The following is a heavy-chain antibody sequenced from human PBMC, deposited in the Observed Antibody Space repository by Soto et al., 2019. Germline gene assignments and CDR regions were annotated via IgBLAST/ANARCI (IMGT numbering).Heavy chain of an antibody. CDR2: INSAGSTT. CDR1: GFTFSTYW. Sequence: EVHLVESGGGLVQPGGSLRLSCVGSGFTFSTYWMHWVRQAPGKGLVWVSRINSAGSTTNYADSVKGRFTISRDNAKNALYLQMNSLRAEDTAVYYCARDAYYDMGVCGRGTTVTVSS. J-gene: IGHJ6*02. V-gene: IGHV3-74*01. CDR3: ARDAYYDMGV.